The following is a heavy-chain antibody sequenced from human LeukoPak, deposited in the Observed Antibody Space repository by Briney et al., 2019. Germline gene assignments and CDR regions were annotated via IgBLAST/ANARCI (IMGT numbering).Heavy chain of an antibody. J-gene: IGHJ3*02. CDR2: IYPGDSDT. D-gene: IGHD3-10*01. Sequence: GESLKSSCKGSGYSFTSYLIGWVRQVPGKGLEWMGLIYPGDSDTRYSPSFQGQVTISADKSISTAYLQWSSLKASDTAMYYCARRWFGELLDAFDIWGQGTMVTVSS. CDR3: ARRWFGELLDAFDI. V-gene: IGHV5-51*01. CDR1: GYSFTSYL.